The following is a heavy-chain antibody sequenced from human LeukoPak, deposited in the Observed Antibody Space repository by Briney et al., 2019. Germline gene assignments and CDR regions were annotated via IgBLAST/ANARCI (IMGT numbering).Heavy chain of an antibody. V-gene: IGHV3-11*04. D-gene: IGHD3-9*01. CDR1: GFTFSDYY. CDR3: ARDQSRYFDWLFPGGPPPRGTLDY. J-gene: IGHJ4*02. Sequence: GGSLRLSCAAPGFTFSDYYMSWIRQAPGKGLEWVSYISTTGGTIYYADSVKGRFTISRDNAKNSLYLQMNSLRAEDTAVYYCARDQSRYFDWLFPGGPPPRGTLDYWGQGTLVTVSS. CDR2: ISTTGGTI.